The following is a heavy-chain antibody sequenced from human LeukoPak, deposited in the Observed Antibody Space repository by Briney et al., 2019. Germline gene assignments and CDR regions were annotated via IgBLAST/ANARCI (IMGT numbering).Heavy chain of an antibody. CDR2: IKRDGSEK. D-gene: IGHD3-3*02. J-gene: IGHJ4*02. CDR1: KFMFSTYC. Sequence: GGSLRLSCAASKFMFSTYCMGWVRQTPGKGLEWVANIKRDGSEKYSVDSVKGRFTISRDNAKNSLYLQMNSRRAEDTAVYYCARVILSIPQQGADEPFFFDFWGQGTLVTVSS. CDR3: ARVILSIPQQGADEPFFFDF. V-gene: IGHV3-7*03.